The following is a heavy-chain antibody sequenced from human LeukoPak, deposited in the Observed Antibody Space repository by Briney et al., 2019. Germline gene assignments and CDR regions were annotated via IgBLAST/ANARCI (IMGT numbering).Heavy chain of an antibody. CDR2: ISYDGSNK. CDR1: GFTFSSYA. CDR3: AREEYYEYPRAYFDY. J-gene: IGHJ4*02. V-gene: IGHV3-30*04. D-gene: IGHD3-22*01. Sequence: PGGSLRLSCAASGFTFSSYAMHWVRQAPGKGLEWVAVISYDGSNKYYADSVKGRFTISRDNAKNSLYLQMNSLRAEDTAVYYCAREEYYEYPRAYFDYWGQGTLVTVSS.